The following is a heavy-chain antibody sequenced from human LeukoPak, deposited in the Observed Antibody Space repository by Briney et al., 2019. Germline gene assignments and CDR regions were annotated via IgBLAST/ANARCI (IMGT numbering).Heavy chain of an antibody. CDR2: IRSKAYGETA. J-gene: IGHJ4*02. CDR3: TRDRGAYNLYDY. CDR1: GFTFGDYA. V-gene: IGHV3-49*04. Sequence: GGSLRLSCTVSGFTFGDYAINWVRQAPGKGLEWVGFIRSKAYGETADYAASVKGRFTISRDDSKAIAYLQMNSLKTEDTAVYHCTRDRGAYNLYDYWGQGTLVTVSS. D-gene: IGHD1-1*01.